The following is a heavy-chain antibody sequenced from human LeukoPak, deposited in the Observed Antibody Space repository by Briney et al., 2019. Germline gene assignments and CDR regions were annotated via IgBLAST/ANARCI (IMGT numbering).Heavy chain of an antibody. J-gene: IGHJ4*02. Sequence: PSETLSLTCTVSGGSISSGGYYWSWIRQPPGKGLERIGYIYHSGSTYYNPSLESRVTISVDRSKNQFSLKLSSVTAADTAVYYCAGWVGSQDTAMAREVDYWGQGTLVTVSS. CDR2: IYHSGST. CDR3: AGWVGSQDTAMAREVDY. D-gene: IGHD5-18*01. CDR1: GGSISSGGYY. V-gene: IGHV4-30-2*02.